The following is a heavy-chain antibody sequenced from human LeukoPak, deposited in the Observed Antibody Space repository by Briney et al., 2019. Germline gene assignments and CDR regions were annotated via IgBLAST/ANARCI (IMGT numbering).Heavy chain of an antibody. CDR2: IKPDGSEK. CDR1: GFTFSSYA. D-gene: IGHD4-11*01. J-gene: IGHJ4*02. V-gene: IGHV3-7*01. Sequence: GGSLRLSCAASGFTFSSYAMTWVRQAPGKGLEWVANIKPDGSEKYYVDSLKGRFTISRDNAKNSLYLQINSLRAEDTAVYYCARDTWKDYSYYVFWYWGQGTLVTVSS. CDR3: ARDTWKDYSYYVFWY.